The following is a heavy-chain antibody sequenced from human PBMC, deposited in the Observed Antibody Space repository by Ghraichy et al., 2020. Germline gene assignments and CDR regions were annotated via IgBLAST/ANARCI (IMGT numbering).Heavy chain of an antibody. CDR3: ARPMYNYDTRGVFDS. V-gene: IGHV3-48*01. Sequence: GGSLRLSCATSGFMFGTYSMNWVRQGPGKGLEWVSYITSDSSTTYYAESVKGRFTISRDNAKNSLYLQMSSLRAEGMAVYYCARPMYNYDTRGVFDSWGQGTLATVSS. CDR1: GFMFGTYS. CDR2: ITSDSSTT. D-gene: IGHD3-22*01. J-gene: IGHJ4*02.